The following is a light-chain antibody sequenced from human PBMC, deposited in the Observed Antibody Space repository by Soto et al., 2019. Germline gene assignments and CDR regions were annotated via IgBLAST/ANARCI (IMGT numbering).Light chain of an antibody. J-gene: IGLJ1*01. Sequence: ALTQPPSASGSPGQSVTISCTGTSSDVGGYNYVSWYQQHPGKAPKLMIYEVTKRPSGVPDRFSGSKSGNTASLTVSGLQAEDEADYYRSSYAGSNNFVFGTGTKVTVL. V-gene: IGLV2-8*01. CDR1: SSDVGGYNY. CDR2: EVT. CDR3: SSYAGSNNFV.